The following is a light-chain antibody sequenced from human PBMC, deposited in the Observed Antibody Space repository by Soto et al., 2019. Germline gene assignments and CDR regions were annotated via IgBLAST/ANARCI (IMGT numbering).Light chain of an antibody. J-gene: IGKJ4*01. V-gene: IGKV1-39*01. Sequence: DTKMTQSPSYLSASVGDRVTITCRASQSISSYLNWYQQKPGKAPKLLIYAASSLQSGVPSRFSGSGSGTDFTLTISSLQPEDFATYYCQQSYSTPLTFCGGTMVDIK. CDR2: AAS. CDR1: QSISSY. CDR3: QQSYSTPLT.